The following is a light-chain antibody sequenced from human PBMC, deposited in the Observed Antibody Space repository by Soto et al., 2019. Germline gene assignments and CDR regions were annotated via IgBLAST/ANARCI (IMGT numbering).Light chain of an antibody. CDR3: QQYGGSPLT. CDR2: GSS. J-gene: IGKJ4*01. V-gene: IGKV3-20*01. Sequence: ELVLTQTPTTLSVSRVLTAHMSSRASQSVNSYLAWYQQKPGQPPRLLIYGSSSRATGIPDRFSGSGSGTDFTLTISRLQPEDFAVYFCQQYGGSPLTFGGGTKVDIK. CDR1: QSVNSY.